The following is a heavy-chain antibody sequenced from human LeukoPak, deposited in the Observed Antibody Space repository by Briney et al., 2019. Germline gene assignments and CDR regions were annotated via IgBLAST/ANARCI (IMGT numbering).Heavy chain of an antibody. CDR3: ARDLHYYDSSGYPGGD. J-gene: IGHJ4*02. V-gene: IGHV3-7*01. D-gene: IGHD3-22*01. CDR2: IKQDGSEK. CDR1: GFTFSSYW. Sequence: PGGSLRLSCAASGFTFSSYWMSWVRQAPGKGLEGVANIKQDGSEKYYVDSVKGRFTISRDNAKNSLYLQMNSLRAEDTAVYYCARDLHYYDSSGYPGGDWGQGTLVTVSS.